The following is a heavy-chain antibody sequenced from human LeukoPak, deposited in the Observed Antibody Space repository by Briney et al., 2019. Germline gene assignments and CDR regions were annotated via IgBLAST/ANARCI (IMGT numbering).Heavy chain of an antibody. J-gene: IGHJ4*02. D-gene: IGHD3-10*01. CDR1: GGSISSYY. Sequence: SETLSLTCTVSGGSISSYYWSWIWQPPGKGLEWIGYIYYSGSTNYNPSLKSRVTISVDTSKNQFSLKLSSVTAADTAVYYCARDATSDYYGSGSFDYWGQGTLVTVSS. V-gene: IGHV4-59*01. CDR2: IYYSGST. CDR3: ARDATSDYYGSGSFDY.